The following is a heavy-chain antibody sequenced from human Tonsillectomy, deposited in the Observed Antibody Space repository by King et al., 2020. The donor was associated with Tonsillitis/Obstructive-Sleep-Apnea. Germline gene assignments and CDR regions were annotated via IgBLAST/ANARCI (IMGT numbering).Heavy chain of an antibody. CDR1: GFTFSSYE. D-gene: IGHD2-2*01. CDR2: ISSSGSTI. J-gene: IGHJ6*03. CDR3: ARGRLSAAMSRYYYYYYMDV. V-gene: IGHV3-48*03. Sequence: VQLVESGGGLVQPGGSLRLSCAASGFTFSSYEMNWVRQAPGKGLEWVSYISSSGSTIYYADSVKGRFTISRDNAKNSLYLQMNSLRAEDTAVYYCARGRLSAAMSRYYYYYYMDVWGKGTTVTVSS.